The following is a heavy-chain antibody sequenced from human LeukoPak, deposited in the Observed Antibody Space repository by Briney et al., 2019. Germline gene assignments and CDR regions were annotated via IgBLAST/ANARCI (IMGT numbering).Heavy chain of an antibody. CDR3: SMGGHYFGS. CDR2: IKSKSDGGTI. CDR1: GFTFTHTW. D-gene: IGHD3-10*01. Sequence: PGGSLRLSCLASGFTFTHTWMSWVRQTPGKGLEWIGRIKSKSDGGTIDYAAPVKGRFTISRDDSKNTLYLQMNSLKTEDTALYHCSMGGHYFGSWGQGILVTVSS. V-gene: IGHV3-15*01. J-gene: IGHJ4*02.